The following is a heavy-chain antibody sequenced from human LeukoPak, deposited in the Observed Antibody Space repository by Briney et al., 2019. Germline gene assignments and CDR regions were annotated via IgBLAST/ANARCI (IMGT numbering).Heavy chain of an antibody. CDR3: ARDPRQYSSGWYYFDY. CDR2: ISYDGSNK. D-gene: IGHD6-19*01. V-gene: IGHV3-30-3*01. J-gene: IGHJ4*02. Sequence: GGSLRLSCAASGFTFSSYAMHWVRQAPGKGLEWVAVISYDGSNKYYADSVKGRFTISRDDSKNTLYLQMNSLRAEDTAVYYCARDPRQYSSGWYYFDYWGQGTLVTVS. CDR1: GFTFSSYA.